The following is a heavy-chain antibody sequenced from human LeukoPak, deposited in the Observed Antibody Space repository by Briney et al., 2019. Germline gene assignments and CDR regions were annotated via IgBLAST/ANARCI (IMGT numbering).Heavy chain of an antibody. Sequence: SETLSLTCTVSGGSISSYYWGWIRQPPGKGLEWIGSIYYSGSTYYNPSLKSRVTISVDTSKNQFSLKLSSVTAADTAVYYCARDRNYYDSSGYSDYWGQGTLVTVSS. CDR3: ARDRNYYDSSGYSDY. V-gene: IGHV4-39*07. CDR1: GGSISSYY. CDR2: IYYSGST. D-gene: IGHD3-22*01. J-gene: IGHJ4*02.